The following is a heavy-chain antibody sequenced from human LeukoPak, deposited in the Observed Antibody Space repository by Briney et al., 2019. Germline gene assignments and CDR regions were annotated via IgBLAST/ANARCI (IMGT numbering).Heavy chain of an antibody. J-gene: IGHJ4*02. D-gene: IGHD3-22*01. V-gene: IGHV2-70*11. CDR1: GFLLSTSGMC. Sequence: SGPALVKPTQTLTLTCTFSGFLLSTSGMCVSWIRQPPGKALEWLARIDWDDDKYYSTSLKTRLTISKDTSKNQVVLTMTNMDPVDTATYYCARLPPSYYFDSSGYPKPFDYWGQGTLVTVSS. CDR2: IDWDDDK. CDR3: ARLPPSYYFDSSGYPKPFDY.